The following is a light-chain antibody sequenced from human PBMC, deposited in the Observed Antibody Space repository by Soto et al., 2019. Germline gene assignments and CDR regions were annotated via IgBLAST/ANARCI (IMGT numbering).Light chain of an antibody. V-gene: IGKV3-11*01. CDR2: DAS. CDR1: QSVSGY. Sequence: EIVLTQSPDTLSLSPGERATLSCRASQSVSGYLGWYQQKPGQAPRLLIYDASNRSYGVPARFRGSGSWTNFSLPTASLEHDDFAVYYCQQRSNWPYLTFGGGTRV. CDR3: QQRSNWPYLT. J-gene: IGKJ4*01.